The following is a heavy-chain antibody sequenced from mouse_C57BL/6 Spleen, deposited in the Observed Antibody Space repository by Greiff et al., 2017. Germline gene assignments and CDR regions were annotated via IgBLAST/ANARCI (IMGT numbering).Heavy chain of an antibody. CDR1: GFNIQNTY. D-gene: IGHD2-2*01. CDR2: IDPANGNT. Sequence: VQLKESVAELVRPGASVKLSCTASGFNIQNTYMHWVKQRPEQGLEWIGRIDPANGNTKYAPKFQGKATITADTSSNTAYLQLSSLTSEDTAIYYCARETTYGYDEGLFAYWGQGTLVTVSA. V-gene: IGHV14-3*01. J-gene: IGHJ3*01. CDR3: ARETTYGYDEGLFAY.